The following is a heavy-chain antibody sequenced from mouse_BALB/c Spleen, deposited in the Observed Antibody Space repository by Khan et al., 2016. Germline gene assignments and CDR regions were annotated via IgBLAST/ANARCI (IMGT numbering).Heavy chain of an antibody. CDR3: AREGYYGPYAMDY. V-gene: IGHV14-3*02. J-gene: IGHJ4*01. CDR1: GFNIKDTY. CDR2: IDPANGNT. D-gene: IGHD1-2*01. Sequence: VQLQQPGAELVKPGASVKLSCTASGFNIKDTYMHWVKQRPEQGLEWIGRIDPANGNTKYDPKFQGKATITADTSSNTAYLQLSSLTSEDTAVYYCAREGYYGPYAMDYWGQGTSVTVSS.